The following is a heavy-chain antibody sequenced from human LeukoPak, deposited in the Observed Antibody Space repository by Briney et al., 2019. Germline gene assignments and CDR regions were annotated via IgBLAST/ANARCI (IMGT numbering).Heavy chain of an antibody. CDR1: RFTFSNYN. CDR3: AREPTYTNSWYTSCDY. CDR2: ITGSGSTI. D-gene: IGHD6-19*01. Sequence: PGGSLRLSCAASRFTFSNYNMHWVRQAPGKGPEWISYITGSGSTIYYADSVKGRFTISRDNAKSSLYLQMSSLRAEDTAVYYCAREPTYTNSWYTSCDYWGQGTLVTVSS. V-gene: IGHV3-48*01. J-gene: IGHJ4*02.